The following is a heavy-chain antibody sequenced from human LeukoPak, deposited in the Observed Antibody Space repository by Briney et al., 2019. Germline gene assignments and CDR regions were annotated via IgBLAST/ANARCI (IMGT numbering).Heavy chain of an antibody. D-gene: IGHD6-6*01. CDR3: AREYSSSSGKNAFDV. J-gene: IGHJ3*01. V-gene: IGHV4-4*07. Sequence: SETLSLTCTVSGGSISTYYWSLIRQPAGKGLEWIGRFYASGNTNYNPSLKSRVTMSLDTSKNQFSLRLTSVTAADTAVYYCAREYSSSSGKNAFDVWGQGTMVTVSS. CDR2: FYASGNT. CDR1: GGSISTYY.